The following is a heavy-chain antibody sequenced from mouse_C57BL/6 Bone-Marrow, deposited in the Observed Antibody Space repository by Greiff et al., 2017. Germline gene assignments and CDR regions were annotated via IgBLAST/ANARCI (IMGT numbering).Heavy chain of an antibody. CDR3: TGITTTEFAY. V-gene: IGHV6-3*01. CDR2: IRLKSDNYAT. D-gene: IGHD2-4*01. J-gene: IGHJ3*01. CDR1: GFTFSNYW. Sequence: EVKLMESGGGLVQPGGSMKLSCVASGFTFSNYWMNWVRQSPEKGLEWVAQIRLKSDNYATHYAESVKGRFTISRDDSKSSVYLQMNNLRAEDTGIYYCTGITTTEFAYWGQGTLVTVSA.